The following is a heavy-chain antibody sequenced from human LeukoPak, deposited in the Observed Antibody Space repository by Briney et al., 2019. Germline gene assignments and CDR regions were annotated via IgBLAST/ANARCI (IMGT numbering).Heavy chain of an antibody. V-gene: IGHV3-23*01. CDR1: EFTFSSYG. D-gene: IGHD4-17*01. CDR3: GRDPNGDYIGTFDM. Sequence: GGSLRLSCAASEFTFSSYGMSWVRQAPGKGLEWVSSISGSGGSTQYADSVQGRFAISRDNSKNTLYLQMNSLRVEDTAVYFCGRDPNGDYIGTFDMWGRGTMVSVSS. CDR2: ISGSGGST. J-gene: IGHJ3*02.